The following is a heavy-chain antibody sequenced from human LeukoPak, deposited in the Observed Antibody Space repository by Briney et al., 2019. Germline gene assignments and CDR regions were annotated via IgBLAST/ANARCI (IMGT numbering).Heavy chain of an antibody. V-gene: IGHV3-23*01. CDR1: GLTFSSYA. J-gene: IGHJ4*02. Sequence: GGSLRLSCAASGLTFSSYAMSWVRQAPGKGLEWVSGISGSGVTTHFADSVKGRFTISRDNSKNTLYLQMNSLRAEDTAVYYCLFPRAGDFQYAFDYWGQGTLVTVSS. CDR2: ISGSGVTT. D-gene: IGHD2-21*02. CDR3: LFPRAGDFQYAFDY.